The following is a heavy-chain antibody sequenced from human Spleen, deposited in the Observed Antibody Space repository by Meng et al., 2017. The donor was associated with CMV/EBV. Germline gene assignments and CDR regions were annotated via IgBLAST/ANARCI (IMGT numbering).Heavy chain of an antibody. Sequence: GGSLRLSCAASGFTVSSNYMSWVRQAPGKGLEWVSAISGSGGSTYYADSVKGRFTISRDNSKNTLYLQMNSLRAEDTAVYYCAKDLNRGYNWNYRYYYYGMDVWGQGTTVTVSS. D-gene: IGHD1-7*01. CDR1: GFTVSSNY. J-gene: IGHJ6*02. CDR2: ISGSGGST. V-gene: IGHV3-23*01. CDR3: AKDLNRGYNWNYRYYYYGMDV.